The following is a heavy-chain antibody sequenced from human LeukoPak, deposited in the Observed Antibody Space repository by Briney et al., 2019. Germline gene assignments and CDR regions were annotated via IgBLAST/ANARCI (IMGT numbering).Heavy chain of an antibody. D-gene: IGHD3-10*01. CDR2: IYHSGST. CDR3: AKHGAMVRGVPQNFDP. CDR1: GGSISSGGYS. J-gene: IGHJ5*02. V-gene: IGHV4-30-2*01. Sequence: PSETLSLTCAVSGGSISSGGYSWSWIRQPPGKGLEWIGYIYHSGSTYYNPSLKSRVTISVDRSKNQFSLNLYSVTAADTAVYYCAKHGAMVRGVPQNFDPWGPGTLVTVSS.